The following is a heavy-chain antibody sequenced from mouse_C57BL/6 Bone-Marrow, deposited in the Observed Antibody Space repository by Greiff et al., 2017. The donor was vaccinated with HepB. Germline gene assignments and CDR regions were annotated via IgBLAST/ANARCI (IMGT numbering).Heavy chain of an antibody. CDR1: GYTFTSYW. CDR2: IYPSDSET. CDR3: ARSGYYGSSYAWFAY. V-gene: IGHV1-61*01. Sequence: QVHVKQPGAELVRPGSSVKLSCKASGYTFTSYWMDWVKQRPGQGLEWIGNIYPSDSETHYNQKFKDKATLTVDKSSSTAYMQLSSLTSEDSAVYYCARSGYYGSSYAWFAYWGQGTLVTVSA. J-gene: IGHJ3*01. D-gene: IGHD1-1*01.